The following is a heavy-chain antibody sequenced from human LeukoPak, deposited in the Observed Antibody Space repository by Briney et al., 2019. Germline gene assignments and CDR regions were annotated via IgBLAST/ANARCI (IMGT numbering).Heavy chain of an antibody. J-gene: IGHJ4*02. V-gene: IGHV3-30*02. Sequence: GGSLRLSCAASGFTFSSYGMHWVRQAPGKGLEWVAFIRYDGSNKYYADSVKGRFTISRDNSKNTLYLQMNSLRAEDTAVYYCAKDRMDFWSGYKYFDYWGQGTLVTVSS. CDR2: IRYDGSNK. CDR1: GFTFSSYG. CDR3: AKDRMDFWSGYKYFDY. D-gene: IGHD3-3*01.